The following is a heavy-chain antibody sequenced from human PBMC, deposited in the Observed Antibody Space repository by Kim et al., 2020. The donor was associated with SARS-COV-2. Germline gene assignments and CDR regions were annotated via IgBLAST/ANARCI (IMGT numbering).Heavy chain of an antibody. D-gene: IGHD4-17*01. Sequence: FYNPSLKSRVTISLGTSKNQFSLKLSSVTAADTAVYYCARDDYDHVGAGNWGQGILVTVSS. V-gene: IGHV4-30-2*04. CDR3: ARDDYDHVGAGN. J-gene: IGHJ4*02.